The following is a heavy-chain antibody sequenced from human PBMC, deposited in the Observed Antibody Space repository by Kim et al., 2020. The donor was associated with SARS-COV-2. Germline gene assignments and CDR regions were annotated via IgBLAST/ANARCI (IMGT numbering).Heavy chain of an antibody. CDR2: ISSSSSYI. CDR1: GFTFSSYS. CDR3: AREYCGGDCYQGAYYYDGMDV. D-gene: IGHD2-21*02. J-gene: IGHJ6*01. Sequence: GGSLRLSCAASGFTFSSYSMNWVRQAPGKGLEWVSSISSSSSYIYYADSVKGRFTISRDNAKNSLYLQMNSLRAEDTAVYYCAREYCGGDCYQGAYYYDGMDVWGQGTTVTVSS. V-gene: IGHV3-21*01.